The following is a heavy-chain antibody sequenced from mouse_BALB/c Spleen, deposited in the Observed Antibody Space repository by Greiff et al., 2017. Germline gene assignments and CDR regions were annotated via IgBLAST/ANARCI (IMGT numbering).Heavy chain of an antibody. D-gene: IGHD2-4*01. CDR3: ASPYDYDEFAY. Sequence: EVQRVESGPGLVKPSQSLSLTCTVTGYSITSDYAWNWIRQFPGNKLEWMGYISYSGSTSYNPSLKSRISITRDTSKNQFFLQLNSVTTEDTATYYCASPYDYDEFAYWGQGTLVTVSA. V-gene: IGHV3-2*02. CDR1: GYSITSDYA. CDR2: ISYSGST. J-gene: IGHJ3*01.